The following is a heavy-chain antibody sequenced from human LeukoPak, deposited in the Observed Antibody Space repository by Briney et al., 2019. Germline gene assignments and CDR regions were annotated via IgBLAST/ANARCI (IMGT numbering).Heavy chain of an antibody. CDR2: IRSDGSNK. J-gene: IGHJ6*03. V-gene: IGHV3-30*02. Sequence: GGSLRLSCASSGFIFSFYGMHWARQAPGKGLEWVAFIRSDGSNKYYADSVKGRFTISRDNSKNTLYLQMNSLRAEDTAVYYCAKDGERQLVLDYYYYMDVWGKGTTVTVSS. D-gene: IGHD6-6*01. CDR1: GFIFSFYG. CDR3: AKDGERQLVLDYYYYMDV.